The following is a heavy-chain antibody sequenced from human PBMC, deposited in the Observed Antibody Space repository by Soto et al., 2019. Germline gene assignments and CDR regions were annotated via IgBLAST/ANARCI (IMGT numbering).Heavy chain of an antibody. J-gene: IGHJ6*02. CDR3: ARVISDIVVVPAAMRGVKDYYYYYGMDV. V-gene: IGHV5-51*01. Sequence: GESLKISCKGSGYSFTSYWIGWVRQMPGKGLEWMGIIYPGDSDTRYSPSFQGQVTISADKSISTAYLQWSSLKASDTAMYYCARVISDIVVVPAAMRGVKDYYYYYGMDVWGQGTTVTVSS. CDR1: GYSFTSYW. CDR2: IYPGDSDT. D-gene: IGHD2-2*01.